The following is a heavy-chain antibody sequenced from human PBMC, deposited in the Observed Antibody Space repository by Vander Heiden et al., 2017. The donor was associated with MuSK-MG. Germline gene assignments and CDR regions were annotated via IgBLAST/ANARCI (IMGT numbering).Heavy chain of an antibody. D-gene: IGHD6-19*01. CDR1: GGSISSYY. J-gene: IGHJ6*03. Sequence: QVQLQESGPGLVKPSETLSLTCTVSGGSISSYYWSWIRPPPGKGLEWIGYIYYSGSTNYNPSLKRRVTISVDTSKNQFSLKLSSVTAAETAVYYCARHGLYISGWSEPDYYMDVWGKGTTVTVSS. V-gene: IGHV4-59*08. CDR3: ARHGLYISGWSEPDYYMDV. CDR2: IYYSGST.